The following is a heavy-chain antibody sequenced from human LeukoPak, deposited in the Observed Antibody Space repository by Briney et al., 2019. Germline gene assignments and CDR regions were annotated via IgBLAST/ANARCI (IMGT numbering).Heavy chain of an antibody. Sequence: GGSLRLSCAASGFTFSNYWMTWVRQAPGKGLEWVADIKQDGSEKLYVNSVRGRFTISRDNAKNSLYLQMNSLRAEDTAVYYCARVRQSGSFSRDYWGQGTLVTVSS. D-gene: IGHD1-26*01. CDR3: ARVRQSGSFSRDY. CDR2: IKQDGSEK. J-gene: IGHJ4*02. V-gene: IGHV3-7*01. CDR1: GFTFSNYW.